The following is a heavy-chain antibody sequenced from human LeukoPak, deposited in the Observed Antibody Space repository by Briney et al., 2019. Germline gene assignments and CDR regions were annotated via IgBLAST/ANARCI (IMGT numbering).Heavy chain of an antibody. CDR1: GSSFTSYW. V-gene: IGHV5-51*01. CDR2: IYPGDSDT. D-gene: IGHD3-10*01. CDR3: ARFAWYGSAQPFDP. J-gene: IGHJ5*02. Sequence: GESLQISCQGSGSSFTSYWIGWVRQLPGKGLEWMGIIYPGDSDTRYSPSFQGQVTISADKSISTAYLQWSSLKASDTAMYYCARFAWYGSAQPFDPWGQGTLVTVSS.